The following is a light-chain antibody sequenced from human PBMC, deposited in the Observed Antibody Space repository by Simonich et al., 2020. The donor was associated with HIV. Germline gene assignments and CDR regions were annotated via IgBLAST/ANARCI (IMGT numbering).Light chain of an antibody. J-gene: IGLJ3*02. V-gene: IGLV8-61*01. CDR1: SGSVSTSYY. CDR3: VLYMGSGIWV. CDR2: STN. Sequence: QTVVTQEPSFSVSPGGTVTLTCGLSSGSVSTSYYPSWYQQTPGQAPRTPLYSTNTRSSGVPDRFSGSIRGNKAALTITGAQADDESDYYCVLYMGSGIWVFGGGTKLTVL.